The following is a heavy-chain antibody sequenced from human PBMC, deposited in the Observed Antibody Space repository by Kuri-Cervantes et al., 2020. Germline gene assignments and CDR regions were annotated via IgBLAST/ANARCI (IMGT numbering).Heavy chain of an antibody. CDR1: GFTFDDYA. CDR2: ISWNSGII. D-gene: IGHD3-10*01. CDR3: AKEGVVRGEMDV. J-gene: IGHJ6*02. V-gene: IGHV3-9*01. Sequence: GGSLRLSCAASGFTFDDYAMHWVRQAPGKGLEWVSGISWNSGIIGYADSVKGRFTISRDNAKNSLYLQMNSLRAEDTALYYCAKEGVVRGEMDVWGQGTTVTVSS.